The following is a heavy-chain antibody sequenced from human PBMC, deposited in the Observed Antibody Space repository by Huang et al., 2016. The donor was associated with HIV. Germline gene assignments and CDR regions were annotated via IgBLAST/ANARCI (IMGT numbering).Heavy chain of an antibody. J-gene: IGHJ6*03. CDR3: ARGQGGYYYYYMDV. Sequence: QVQLQQWGAGLLRPSETLSLTCAVYGGSFSGYYGTWIRQPPGKGLEWIWEINHSESTNSNPSLKSRVTISVDTSRNQFSLTLTSVTAADTAVYYCARGQGGYYYYYMDVWGKGTTVTVSS. V-gene: IGHV4-34*01. CDR1: GGSFSGYY. CDR2: INHSEST.